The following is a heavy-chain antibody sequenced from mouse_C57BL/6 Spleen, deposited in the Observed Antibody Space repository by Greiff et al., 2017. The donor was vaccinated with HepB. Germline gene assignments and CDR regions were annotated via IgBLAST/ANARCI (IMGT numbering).Heavy chain of an antibody. CDR3: ARRYYGNYDAMDY. V-gene: IGHV1-80*01. D-gene: IGHD2-1*01. CDR2: IYPGDGDT. CDR1: GYAFSSYW. J-gene: IGHJ4*01. Sequence: VQLQQSGAELVKPGASVKISCKASGYAFSSYWMNWVKQRPGKGLEWIGQIYPGDGDTNYNGKFKGKATLTADKSSSTAYMQLSSLTSEDSAVYFCARRYYGNYDAMDYWGQGTSVTVSS.